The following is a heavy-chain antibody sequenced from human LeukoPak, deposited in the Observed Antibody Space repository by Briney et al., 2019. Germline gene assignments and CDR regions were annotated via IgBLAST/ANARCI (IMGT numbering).Heavy chain of an antibody. CDR2: IIPIFGTA. CDR3: ARDGDIVVVPAAMRYTAMVDYYYGMDV. D-gene: IGHD2-2*01. Sequence: ASVKVSCKASGGTFSSYAISWVRQAPGQGLEWMGGIIPIFGTANYAQKFQGGVTITADESTSTAYMELSSLRSEDTAVYYCARDGDIVVVPAAMRYTAMVDYYYGMDVWGKGTTVTVSS. V-gene: IGHV1-69*13. CDR1: GGTFSSYA. J-gene: IGHJ6*04.